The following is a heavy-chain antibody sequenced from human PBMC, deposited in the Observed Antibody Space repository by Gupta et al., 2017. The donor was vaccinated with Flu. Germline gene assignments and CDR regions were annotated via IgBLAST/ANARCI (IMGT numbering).Heavy chain of an antibody. Sequence: WIRQAPGKGLEWVSYISSTGSTIYYADSVKGRFTISRDNAKNSLYLQMNSLRAEDTAVYYCASAGEYWYFDLWGRGTLVTVSS. V-gene: IGHV3-11*01. CDR2: ISSTGSTI. J-gene: IGHJ2*01. CDR3: ASAGEYWYFDL. D-gene: IGHD3-16*01.